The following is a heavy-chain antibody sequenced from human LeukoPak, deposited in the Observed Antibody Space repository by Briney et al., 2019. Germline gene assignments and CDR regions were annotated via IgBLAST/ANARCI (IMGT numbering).Heavy chain of an antibody. V-gene: IGHV3-7*01. Sequence: GGSLRLSCAASGFTFSSYWMSWVRQAPGKGLEWVANIKQDGSEKYYVDSVKGRFTISRDNAKNSLYLQMNSLRAEDTAVYYCARYCDGDCYGMDVWGQGTTVTVSS. CDR3: ARYCDGDCYGMDV. CDR2: IKQDGSEK. D-gene: IGHD2-21*01. CDR1: GFTFSSYW. J-gene: IGHJ6*02.